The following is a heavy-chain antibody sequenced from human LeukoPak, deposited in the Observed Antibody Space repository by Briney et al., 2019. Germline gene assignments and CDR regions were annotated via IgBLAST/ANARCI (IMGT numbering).Heavy chain of an antibody. CDR1: GFSFSSYS. CDR2: ISSSSGYI. J-gene: IGHJ6*02. D-gene: IGHD1-1*01. Sequence: PGASLRVSCAASGFSFSSYSMNWVRQAPGKGLEWVSSISSSSGYIYYADSVKGRFTISRDNSKNTLYLQMNSLRAEDTAVYYCAKQLERRRSYYGMDVWGQGTTVTVSS. CDR3: AKQLERRRSYYGMDV. V-gene: IGHV3-21*01.